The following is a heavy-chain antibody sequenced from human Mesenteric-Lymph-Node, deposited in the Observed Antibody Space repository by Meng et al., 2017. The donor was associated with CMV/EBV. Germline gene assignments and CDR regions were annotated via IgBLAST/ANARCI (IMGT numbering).Heavy chain of an antibody. V-gene: IGHV3-7*03. CDR1: GFTFSSYW. CDR3: ARGDYYFDY. Sequence: GESLKISCATSGFTFSSYWMSWVRQAPGKGLEWVANINQDGSVIHYVDSVRGRFTISRDNAKNSLYLQMNSLRAEDTAVYYCARGDYYFDYWGQGTLVTVSS. CDR2: INQDGSVI. J-gene: IGHJ4*02.